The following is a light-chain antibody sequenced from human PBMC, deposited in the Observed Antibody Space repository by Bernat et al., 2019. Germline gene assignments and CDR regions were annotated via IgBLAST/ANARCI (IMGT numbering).Light chain of an antibody. J-gene: IGLJ1*01. CDR2: EVS. V-gene: IGLV2-18*02. Sequence: QSALPQPPSVSGSPGQSVTISCTGASSDVGSYNGVSWYQQPPGTAPKLMIYEVSNRPSGVPDRFSGSKSGNTASLTISGLQAEDEADYYCSSYTSSSTYVFGTGTKVTVL. CDR1: SSDVGSYNG. CDR3: SSYTSSSTYV.